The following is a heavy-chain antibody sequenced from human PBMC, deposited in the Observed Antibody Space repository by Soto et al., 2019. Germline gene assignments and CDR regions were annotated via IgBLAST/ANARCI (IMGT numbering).Heavy chain of an antibody. V-gene: IGHV1-69*05. J-gene: IGHJ4*02. CDR1: GGTFSSDS. Sequence: QVQLVQSGAEVKKPGSSVKVSCKASGGTFSSDSFSWVRQAPGQGLEWMGGIIPMFDTPIYAQKFQDRVXXXXXXXXXXXXXXXXXXXXXXXXXXXXXXXXXXXXDFNYWGQGSLVTVSS. CDR2: IIPMFDTP. CDR3: XXXXXXXXDFNY.